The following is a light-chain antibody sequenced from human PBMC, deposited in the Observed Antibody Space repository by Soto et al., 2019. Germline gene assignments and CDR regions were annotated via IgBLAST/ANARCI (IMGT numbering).Light chain of an antibody. CDR3: QQHSHWPPWT. CDR2: AAS. Sequence: EVVLTQSPATLSLSPGERATLSCRASQNVRTFLDWYQQKPGQAPRLLIYAASNRATGIPDRFSGRGSGTDFTLTISSLKPEDFAVYYCQQHSHWPPWTFGQGTRVEIQ. CDR1: QNVRTF. V-gene: IGKV3-11*01. J-gene: IGKJ1*01.